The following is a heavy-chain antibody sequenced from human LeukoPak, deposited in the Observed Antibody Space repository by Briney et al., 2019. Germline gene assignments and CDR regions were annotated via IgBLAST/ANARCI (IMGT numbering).Heavy chain of an antibody. J-gene: IGHJ4*02. V-gene: IGHV3-53*05. CDR3: AKEIWPTVTTPGHTYFDY. Sequence: GGSLRLSCAASGFTVSSNYMSWVRQAPGKGLEWVSVIYGGGSTYYADSVKGRFTISRDNSKNTLYLQMNSLRPEDTAVYYCAKEIWPTVTTPGHTYFDYWGQGALVTVSS. D-gene: IGHD4-17*01. CDR2: IYGGGST. CDR1: GFTVSSNY.